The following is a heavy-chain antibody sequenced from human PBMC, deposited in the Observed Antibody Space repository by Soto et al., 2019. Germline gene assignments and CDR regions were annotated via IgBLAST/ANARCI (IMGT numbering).Heavy chain of an antibody. CDR3: ARGDCVGGTCYSLAGSFYYYMDV. Sequence: EVQLVESGGGLVQPGGSLRLSCAASGFTFSNYWMYWVRQAPGKGLVWVSRINRDGSVSSYADSVKGRLTISRDNVKNILYLQMDSLRAEDTAVYYCARGDCVGGTCYSLAGSFYYYMDVWGKGTTVTVFS. CDR2: INRDGSVS. CDR1: GFTFSNYW. V-gene: IGHV3-74*01. D-gene: IGHD2-15*01. J-gene: IGHJ6*03.